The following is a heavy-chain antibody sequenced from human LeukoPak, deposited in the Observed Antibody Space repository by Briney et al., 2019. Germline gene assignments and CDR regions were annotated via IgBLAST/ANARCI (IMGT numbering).Heavy chain of an antibody. CDR1: GFTFSSYG. Sequence: GGSLRLSCAASGFTFSSYGMHWVRQAPGKGLEWVAFIRYDGSNKYYADSVKGRFTISRDNSKNTLYLQMNSLRAEDTAVYYCARDLFGVANKDFDPWGQGTLVTVSS. CDR2: IRYDGSNK. D-gene: IGHD3-3*01. CDR3: ARDLFGVANKDFDP. V-gene: IGHV3-30*02. J-gene: IGHJ5*02.